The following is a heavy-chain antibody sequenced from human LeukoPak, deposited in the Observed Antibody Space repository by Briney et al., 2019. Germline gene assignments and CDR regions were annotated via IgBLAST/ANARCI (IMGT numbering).Heavy chain of an antibody. D-gene: IGHD3-10*01. V-gene: IGHV3-23*01. Sequence: PGGSLRLSCAASGFTFGSYAMSWVRQAPGKGLEWVSVISGSGSTTYYADSVKGRFTISRDNSKNTLYLQMNSLRAEDTAVYYCAKMTGSGIWGQGTLVIVSS. CDR1: GFTFGSYA. CDR3: AKMTGSGI. J-gene: IGHJ4*02. CDR2: ISGSGSTT.